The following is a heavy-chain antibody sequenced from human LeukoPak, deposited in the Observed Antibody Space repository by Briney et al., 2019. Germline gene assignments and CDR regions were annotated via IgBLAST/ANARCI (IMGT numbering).Heavy chain of an antibody. J-gene: IGHJ4*02. CDR2: IYYSGST. V-gene: IGHV4-39*07. CDR1: GGSISTSSYY. D-gene: IGHD3-9*01. Sequence: SETLSLTCTVSGGSISTSSYYWGWIRQPPGKGLECIGSIYYSGSTYYNPSLKSRVTISVDTSKNQFSLKLSSVTAADTAVYYCARSQKRTYDILTGYDYWGQGTLVTVSS. CDR3: ARSQKRTYDILTGYDY.